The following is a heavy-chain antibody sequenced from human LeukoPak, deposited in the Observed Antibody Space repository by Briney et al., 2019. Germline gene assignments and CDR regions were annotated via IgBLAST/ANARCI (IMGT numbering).Heavy chain of an antibody. V-gene: IGHV3-23*01. Sequence: GGSLRLSCAASGFTLSSYVMSWVRQAPGKGLEWVSAIVGSGVSTYYADSLKGRFTISRDNFKNTLHLQINSLRAEDTAIYHCAKVRVVGDYNWFFDLWGRGTLVTVSS. J-gene: IGHJ2*01. CDR1: GFTLSSYV. CDR2: IVGSGVST. CDR3: AKVRVVGDYNWFFDL. D-gene: IGHD4-17*01.